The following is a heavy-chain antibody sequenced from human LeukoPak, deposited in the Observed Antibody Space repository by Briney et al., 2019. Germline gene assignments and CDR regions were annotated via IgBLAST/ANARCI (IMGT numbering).Heavy chain of an antibody. J-gene: IGHJ4*02. CDR1: GITISDAW. CDR3: VPPPD. CDR2: IKSKSAGGTT. Sequence: HPGGSLRLSCEASGITISDAWMSWVRQAPGKGLEWVGRIKSKSAGGTTDHAAPVKGRFTISRDDSKNTLYLQMNSLTIEDTAVYYFVPPPDWGQEPLVTVSS. D-gene: IGHD3-10*02. V-gene: IGHV3-15*01.